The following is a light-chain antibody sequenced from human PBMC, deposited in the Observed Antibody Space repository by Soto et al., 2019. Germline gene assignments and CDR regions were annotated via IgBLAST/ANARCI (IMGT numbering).Light chain of an antibody. Sequence: DIQMTQSPSTLSASVGDRVTITCRASQSIDVWLAWYQQKPGKAPKVLIYMASSLESGVPSRFSGTGSGTEFTLNISSLQPDDFATYNCHQYKTYWTFGQGTKVQIK. V-gene: IGKV1-5*03. CDR3: HQYKTYWT. CDR1: QSIDVW. J-gene: IGKJ1*01. CDR2: MAS.